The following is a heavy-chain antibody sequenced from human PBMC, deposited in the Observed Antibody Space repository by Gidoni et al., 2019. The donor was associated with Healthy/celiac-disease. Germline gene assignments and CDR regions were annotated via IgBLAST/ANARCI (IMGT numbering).Heavy chain of an antibody. CDR1: GYTFTSYD. V-gene: IGHV1-8*01. CDR3: ARPRIVGAMRGGYYFDY. J-gene: IGHJ4*02. D-gene: IGHD1-26*01. Sequence: QVQLVQSGAEVKKPGASVKVSCKASGYTFTSYDINWVRQATGQGLEWMGWMNPNSGNTGYAQKFQGRVTMTRNTSISTAYMELSSLRSEDTAVYYCARPRIVGAMRGGYYFDYWGQGTLVTVSS. CDR2: MNPNSGNT.